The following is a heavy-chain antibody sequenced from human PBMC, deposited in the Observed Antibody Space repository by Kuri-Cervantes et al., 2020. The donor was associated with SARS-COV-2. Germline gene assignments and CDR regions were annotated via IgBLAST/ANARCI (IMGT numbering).Heavy chain of an antibody. V-gene: IGHV3-21*01. J-gene: IGHJ5*02. CDR1: GFTFSSYS. CDR3: ARPDDPITIFGVVITRNWFDP. CDR2: ISSSSSYI. D-gene: IGHD3-3*01. Sequence: GESLKISCAASGFTFSSYSMNWVRQAPGKGLEWVSSISSSSSYIYYADSVKGRFTISRDNAKNSLYLQMNSLRAEDTAVYYCARPDDPITIFGVVITRNWFDPWGQGTLVTVSS.